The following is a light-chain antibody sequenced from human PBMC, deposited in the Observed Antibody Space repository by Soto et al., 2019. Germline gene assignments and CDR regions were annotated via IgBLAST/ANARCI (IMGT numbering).Light chain of an antibody. Sequence: DIQMTPSPSTLSASVGDRVTFTCRASESISDWLVWYHQKPGKAPRLLIYKASRLESGVPSRFSGSASGTELTRTITSLQPDDFGTYYCQQYSTSSISFGPGTRLEIK. J-gene: IGKJ5*01. CDR2: KAS. CDR1: ESISDW. V-gene: IGKV1-5*03. CDR3: QQYSTSSIS.